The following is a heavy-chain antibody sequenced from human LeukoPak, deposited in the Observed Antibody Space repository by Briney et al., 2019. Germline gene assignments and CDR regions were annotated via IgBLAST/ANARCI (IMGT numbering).Heavy chain of an antibody. CDR2: ISGGGDTI. D-gene: IGHD3-9*01. CDR3: ARDRRSSDTSYFYYDY. J-gene: IGHJ4*02. Sequence: GGSLRLSCVGSGFALSSYSINWVRQAPGKGLEWVSYISGGGDTIYYADSVKGRFTISRDNAKNSLYLQMNSLRAEDTAVYYCARDRRSSDTSYFYYDYWGQGALVTVSS. CDR1: GFALSSYS. V-gene: IGHV3-48*01.